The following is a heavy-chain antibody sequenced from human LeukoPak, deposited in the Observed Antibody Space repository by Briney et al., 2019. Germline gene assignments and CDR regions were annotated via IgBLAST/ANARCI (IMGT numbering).Heavy chain of an antibody. CDR2: INHSGST. CDR3: ARLKIEYYYDSSGYYYFDY. J-gene: IGHJ4*02. CDR1: GGSFSGYY. D-gene: IGHD3-22*01. Sequence: KPSETLSLTCAVYGGSFSGYYWSWIRQPPGKGLEWIGEINHSGSTNYNPSLKSRVTISVDTSKNQFSLKLSSVTAADTAVYYCARLKIEYYYDSSGYYYFDYWGQGTLVTVSS. V-gene: IGHV4-34*01.